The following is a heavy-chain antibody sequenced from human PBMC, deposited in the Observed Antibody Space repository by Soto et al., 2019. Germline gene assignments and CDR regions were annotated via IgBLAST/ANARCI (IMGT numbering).Heavy chain of an antibody. J-gene: IGHJ4*02. V-gene: IGHV2-5*02. D-gene: IGHD7-27*01. CDR1: GFSLSTSGVG. CDR2: LYWDDDK. Sequence: QITLKESGPTLVKPTQTLTLTCTFSGFSLSTSGVGVGWIRQPPGKALAWLAFLYWDDDKRYSPSLKSRLTITKDTSKNQVLLTMTNMDPVDTATYYCARTSVNWGSRGLVDYWGQGTLVTVAS. CDR3: ARTSVNWGSRGLVDY.